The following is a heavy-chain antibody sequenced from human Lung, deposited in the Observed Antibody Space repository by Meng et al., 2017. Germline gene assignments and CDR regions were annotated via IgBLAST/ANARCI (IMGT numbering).Heavy chain of an antibody. Sequence: QLGWARAGVERPGGSLRYTCATSGFTFSNAGMSWVRQTPGKGLDWLGRIKSKTDGETTDYAATVKGRFSISRDDAKNTLYLQMNSLKTEDTAVYYCQWLSTHPPDCWGQGTLVTVSS. CDR1: GFTFSNAG. V-gene: IGHV3-15*01. D-gene: IGHD3-22*01. CDR3: QWLSTHPPDC. CDR2: IKSKTDGETT. J-gene: IGHJ4*02.